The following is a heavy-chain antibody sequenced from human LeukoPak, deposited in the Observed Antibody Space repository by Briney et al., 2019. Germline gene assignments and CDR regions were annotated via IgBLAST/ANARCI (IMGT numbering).Heavy chain of an antibody. J-gene: IGHJ4*02. CDR2: ISSNGGST. CDR1: GFTFSSYA. Sequence: GGSLRLSCAASGFTFSSYAMHWVRQAPGKGLEYVSAISSNGGSTYYANSVKGRFTISRDNSKNTLYLQMGSLRAEDMAVYYCARGLSAAAGTLLGYWGQGTLATVSS. D-gene: IGHD6-13*01. V-gene: IGHV3-64*01. CDR3: ARGLSAAAGTLLGY.